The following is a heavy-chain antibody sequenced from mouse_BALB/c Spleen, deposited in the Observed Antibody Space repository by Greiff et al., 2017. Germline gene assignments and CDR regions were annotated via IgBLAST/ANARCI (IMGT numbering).Heavy chain of an antibody. CDR1: GYTFTDYY. Sequence: VQLQQSGAELARPGASVKLSCKASGYTFTDYYINWVKQRTGQGLEWIGEIYPGSGNTYYNEKFKGKATLTADKSSSTAYMQLSSLTSEDSAVYYCAREGGYDDWYFDVWGAGTTVTVSS. V-gene: IGHV1-77*01. D-gene: IGHD2-2*01. CDR2: IYPGSGNT. CDR3: AREGGYDDWYFDV. J-gene: IGHJ1*01.